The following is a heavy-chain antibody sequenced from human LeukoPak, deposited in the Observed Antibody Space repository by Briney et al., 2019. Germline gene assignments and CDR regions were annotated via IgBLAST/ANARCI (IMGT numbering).Heavy chain of an antibody. V-gene: IGHV6-1*01. CDR3: ARDFDY. J-gene: IGHJ4*02. Sequence: SQTLSLTCAISGDSVSSNTASWNWIRQSPSRGLEWLGRTYYRSEWYYDYAVSVESRIIINPDTSRNQFSLQLNSVIPEDTAVYYCARDFDYWGQGTLVTVSS. CDR2: TYYRSEWYY. CDR1: GDSVSSNTAS.